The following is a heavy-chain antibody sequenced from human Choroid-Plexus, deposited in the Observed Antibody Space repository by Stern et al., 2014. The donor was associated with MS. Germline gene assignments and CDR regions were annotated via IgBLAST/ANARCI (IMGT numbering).Heavy chain of an antibody. CDR3: AKDRHYLTYFFDH. Sequence: MQLVESGGGVVKPGRPLRLSCVASGFTFGSCAMHWVRQAPGKGLEWVAGVSYDGSNKYYADSVKGRFTISRDNSQNTLYMQMSSLRPEDTAVYYCAKDRHYLTYFFDHWGQGSLVTVSS. CDR2: VSYDGSNK. CDR1: GFTFGSCA. J-gene: IGHJ5*02. D-gene: IGHD2/OR15-2a*01. V-gene: IGHV3-30*18.